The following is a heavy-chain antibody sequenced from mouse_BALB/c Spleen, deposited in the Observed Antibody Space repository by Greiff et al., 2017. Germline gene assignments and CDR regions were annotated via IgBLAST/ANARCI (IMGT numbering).Heavy chain of an antibody. Sequence: VKLMEPGAELVKPGASVKLSCKASGYTFTSYWMHWVKQRPGQGLEWIGEINPSNGRTNYNEKFKSKATLTVDKSSSTAYMQLSSLTSEDSAVYYCARRGITTAYYAMDYWGQGTSVTVSS. CDR2: INPSNGRT. V-gene: IGHV1S81*02. J-gene: IGHJ4*01. D-gene: IGHD1-2*01. CDR1: GYTFTSYW. CDR3: ARRGITTAYYAMDY.